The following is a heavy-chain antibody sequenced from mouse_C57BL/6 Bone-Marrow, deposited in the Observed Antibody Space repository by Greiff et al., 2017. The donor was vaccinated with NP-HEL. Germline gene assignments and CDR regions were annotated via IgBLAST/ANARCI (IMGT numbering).Heavy chain of an antibody. Sequence: QVQLQQSGPELVKPGASVKISCKASGYAFSSSWMNWVKQRPGKGLEWIGRIYPGDGDTNYNGKFKGKATLTADKSSSTAYMQLSSLTSEDSAVYFCARTDWDYWGQGTSVTVSS. J-gene: IGHJ4*01. CDR3: ARTDWDY. CDR2: IYPGDGDT. V-gene: IGHV1-82*01. CDR1: GYAFSSSW.